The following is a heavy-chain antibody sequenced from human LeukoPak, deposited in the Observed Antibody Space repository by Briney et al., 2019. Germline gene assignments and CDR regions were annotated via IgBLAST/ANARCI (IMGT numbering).Heavy chain of an antibody. CDR3: ARQGTSGYHYLDY. J-gene: IGHJ4*02. CDR2: ISYDGSSK. Sequence: GGSLRLSCAASGFTFSTYAMHWVRQAPGKGLEWVALISYDGSSKYYADSVKGRFTISRDNSKNTQYLQMNSLRAEDTAVYWCARQGTSGYHYLDYWGQGTLVTVSS. V-gene: IGHV3-30*04. CDR1: GFTFSTYA. D-gene: IGHD3-22*01.